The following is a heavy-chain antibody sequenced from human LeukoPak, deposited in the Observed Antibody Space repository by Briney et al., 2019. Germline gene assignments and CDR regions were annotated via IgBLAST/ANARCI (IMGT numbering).Heavy chain of an antibody. CDR2: MNPNSGNT. D-gene: IGHD6-13*01. CDR1: GYTFTSYD. V-gene: IGHV1-8*01. J-gene: IGHJ6*02. Sequence: ASVTVSCKASGYTFTSYDINWVRQATGQGLEWMGWMNPNSGNTGYAQKFQGRVTMTRNTSISTAYMELSSLRSEDTAVYYCARGAKYSSSWYSFGSYYYYYGMDVWGQGTTVTVSS. CDR3: ARGAKYSSSWYSFGSYYYYYGMDV.